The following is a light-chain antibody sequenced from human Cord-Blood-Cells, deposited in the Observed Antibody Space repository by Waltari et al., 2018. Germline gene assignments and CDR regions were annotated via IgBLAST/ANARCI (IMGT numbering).Light chain of an antibody. CDR3: CSYAGSSTWV. V-gene: IGLV2-23*01. CDR1: SSDVGSYNL. J-gene: IGLJ3*02. Sequence: QSALTQPASVSGSPGQSLTISCTGTSSDVGSYNLVPWYQQHPGKAPRLMIYEGSKRPSGVSNRFSGSKSGNTASLTISGLQAEDEAYYYCCSYAGSSTWVFGGGTKLTVL. CDR2: EGS.